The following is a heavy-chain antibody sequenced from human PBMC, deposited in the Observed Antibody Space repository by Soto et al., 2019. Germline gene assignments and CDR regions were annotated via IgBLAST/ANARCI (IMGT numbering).Heavy chain of an antibody. J-gene: IGHJ4*02. Sequence: GGSLRLSCSASGFTFSSYAMHWVRQAPGKGLEYVSGISSNGGSTNYADSVKGRFTISRDNSKNTLNLQMSSLRAEDTAAYYCVKDHYYYESSTFDYWGQGTLVTVSS. CDR3: VKDHYYYESSTFDY. CDR1: GFTFSSYA. CDR2: ISSNGGST. V-gene: IGHV3-64D*06. D-gene: IGHD3-22*01.